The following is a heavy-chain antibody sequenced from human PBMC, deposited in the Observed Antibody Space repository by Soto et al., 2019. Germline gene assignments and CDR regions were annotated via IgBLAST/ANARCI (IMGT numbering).Heavy chain of an antibody. CDR1: GYTFTSYY. V-gene: IGHV1-46*01. CDR3: ARDNHDSSGYYYAPGLDY. D-gene: IGHD3-22*01. Sequence: GASVKVSCKASGYTFTSYYMHWVRQAPGQGLEWMGIINPSGGSTSYAQKFQGRVTMTRDTSTSTVYMELSSLRSEDTAVYYCARDNHDSSGYYYAPGLDYWGQGTLVTAPQ. J-gene: IGHJ4*02. CDR2: INPSGGST.